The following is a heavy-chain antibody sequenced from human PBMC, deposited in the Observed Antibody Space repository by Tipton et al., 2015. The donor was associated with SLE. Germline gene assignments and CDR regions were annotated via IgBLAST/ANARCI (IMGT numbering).Heavy chain of an antibody. Sequence: SLRLSCAASGFTFSDYWMHWVRQAPGKGLMWVSRIYSDGSSTNYADSVKGRFTISRDNAKNTLYLQMNSLRAEDTAVYYCANAPAAIGTVVGWLLPDDAFDIWGQGTMVTVSS. J-gene: IGHJ3*02. CDR2: IYSDGSST. D-gene: IGHD3-22*01. CDR3: ANAPAAIGTVVGWLLPDDAFDI. V-gene: IGHV3-74*01. CDR1: GFTFSDYW.